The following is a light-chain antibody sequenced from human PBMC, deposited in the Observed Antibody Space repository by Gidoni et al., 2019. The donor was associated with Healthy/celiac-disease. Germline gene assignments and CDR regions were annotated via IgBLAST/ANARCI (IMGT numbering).Light chain of an antibody. CDR1: QSISSW. CDR3: QQYNSYT. J-gene: IGKJ4*01. V-gene: IGKV1-5*03. Sequence: DIQMTQSPSTLSASVGDRVTITCRASQSISSWLAWYQRKPGKAPKLLIYKASSLESGVPSRFSGSGSGTEFTLTISSLQPDDFATYYCQQYNSYTFGGGTKVEIK. CDR2: KAS.